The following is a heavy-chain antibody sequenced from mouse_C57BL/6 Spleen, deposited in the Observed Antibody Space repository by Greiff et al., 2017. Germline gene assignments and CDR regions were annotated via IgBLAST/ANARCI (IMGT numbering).Heavy chain of an antibody. CDR2: ISSGSSTI. CDR1: GFTFSDYG. CDR3: ARPFTTVPSYYFDD. D-gene: IGHD1-1*01. V-gene: IGHV5-17*01. J-gene: IGHJ2*01. Sequence: EVKLMESGGGLVKPGGSLKLSCAASGFTFSDYGMHWVRQAPEKGLEWVAYISSGSSTIYYADTVKGRFTISRDNAKNTLFLQMTSLRSEDTAMYYCARPFTTVPSYYFDDWGQGTTLTVSS.